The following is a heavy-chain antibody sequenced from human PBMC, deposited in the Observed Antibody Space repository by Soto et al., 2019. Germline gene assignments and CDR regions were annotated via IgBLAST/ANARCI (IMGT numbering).Heavy chain of an antibody. Sequence: ASVKVSCKASGGTFSSYTISWVRQAPGQGLEWMGRIIPILGIVNYAQKFQGRVTITADKSTSTAYMELSNLRSEDTAVYYCARSVNYGIDYFDYWGQGTLVTVSS. CDR2: IIPILGIV. CDR1: GGTFSSYT. D-gene: IGHD4-17*01. CDR3: ARSVNYGIDYFDY. J-gene: IGHJ4*02. V-gene: IGHV1-69*02.